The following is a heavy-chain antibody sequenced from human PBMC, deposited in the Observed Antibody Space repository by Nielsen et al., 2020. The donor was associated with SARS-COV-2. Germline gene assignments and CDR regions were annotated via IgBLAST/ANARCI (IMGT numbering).Heavy chain of an antibody. CDR2: ISGSGGST. CDR3: AKDPYYYGSGLDY. Sequence: ETLSLTCAASGFTFSSYAMSWVRQAPGKGLEWVSAISGSGGSTYYADSVKGRFTISRDNSKNTLYLQMNSLRAEDTAVYYCAKDPYYYGSGLDYWGQGTLVTVSS. J-gene: IGHJ4*02. D-gene: IGHD3-10*01. CDR1: GFTFSSYA. V-gene: IGHV3-23*01.